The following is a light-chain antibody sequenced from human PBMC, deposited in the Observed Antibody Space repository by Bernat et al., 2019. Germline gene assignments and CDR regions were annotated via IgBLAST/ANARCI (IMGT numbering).Light chain of an antibody. CDR3: SSYTSSSTLV. CDR2: DVR. Sequence: QSALTQPASVSGSPGQSITISCTGISSDVGGYDYVSWYQQHPGRAPKLMIYDVRDRPSGISNRFSGSKSGDTASLTISGLLAEDEADYYCSSYTSSSTLVFGGGTRLTVL. V-gene: IGLV2-14*03. J-gene: IGLJ3*02. CDR1: SSDVGGYDY.